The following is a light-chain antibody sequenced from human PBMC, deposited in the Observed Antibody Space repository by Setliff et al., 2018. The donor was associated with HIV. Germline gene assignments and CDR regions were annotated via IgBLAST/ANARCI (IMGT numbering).Light chain of an antibody. Sequence: EIVMTQSPATLSVSPGERATFSCRASQRLSQSANPNLDHLAWYQKKPGQPPRLLIYGASTRAPGVPPRFSGSGSGTEFTLTISSLQSEDFAVYYCQHYNNWPWTFGQGTKVDIK. V-gene: IGKV3-15*01. CDR1: QRLSQSANPNLDH. CDR2: GAS. J-gene: IGKJ1*01. CDR3: QHYNNWPWT.